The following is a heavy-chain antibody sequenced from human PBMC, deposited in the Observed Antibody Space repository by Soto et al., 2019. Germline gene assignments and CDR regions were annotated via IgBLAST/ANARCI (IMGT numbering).Heavy chain of an antibody. V-gene: IGHV4-59*01. CDR3: ARARQRDTGRGLDV. Sequence: SETLSLTCAVSGDSISHGYFWNWIRQPPGKGLEWIGYISYSGSTSYNPSLQSRVTISSDTSKNQFSLQLSSVTAADTAVYFCARARQRDTGRGLDVWGQGTPVTVSS. CDR1: GDSISHGYF. CDR2: ISYSGST. J-gene: IGHJ6*02. D-gene: IGHD5-18*01.